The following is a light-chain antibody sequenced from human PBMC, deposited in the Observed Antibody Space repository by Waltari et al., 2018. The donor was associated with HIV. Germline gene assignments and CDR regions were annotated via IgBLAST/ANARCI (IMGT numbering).Light chain of an antibody. V-gene: IGLV1-51*02. CDR3: ETWDSSLSVVV. J-gene: IGLJ2*01. CDR2: ENN. CDR1: SSNIGNNF. Sequence: QSVLTQPPSVSAAPGQKVTISCSGSSSNIGNNFVSWYQPLPGTAPKLLIYENNYRPSGIPDRFSGSKSVTSATLDISGLQTGDEATYFCETWDSSLSVVVFGGGTKLTVL.